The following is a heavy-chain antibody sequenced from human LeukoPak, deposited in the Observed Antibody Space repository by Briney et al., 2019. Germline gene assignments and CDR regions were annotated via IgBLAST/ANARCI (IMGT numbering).Heavy chain of an antibody. Sequence: GGSLRLSCAASGFTFSTYSMNWVRQAPGKGPEWVSSISSSSTYIYYADSVKGRFTISRDNAKNSLFLQMNSLRAEDTAVYYCARVQDGSSWYEYFQHWGQGTLVTVSS. CDR2: ISSSSTYI. CDR3: ARVQDGSSWYEYFQH. D-gene: IGHD6-13*01. CDR1: GFTFSTYS. J-gene: IGHJ1*01. V-gene: IGHV3-21*01.